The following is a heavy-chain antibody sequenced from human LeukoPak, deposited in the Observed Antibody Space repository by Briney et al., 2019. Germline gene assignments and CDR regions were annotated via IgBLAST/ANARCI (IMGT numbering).Heavy chain of an antibody. CDR2: IYPRVGST. V-gene: IGHV1-46*01. Sequence: ASVKVSCKASGYTFTSNYIHWVRQAPGQGLEWMGMIYPRVGSTSYAQKFQGRVAVTRDTSTSTVHMELSGLRSEDTAVYYCARDQEGFDYWGQGTLVTVSS. CDR3: ARDQEGFDY. J-gene: IGHJ4*02. CDR1: GYTFTSNY.